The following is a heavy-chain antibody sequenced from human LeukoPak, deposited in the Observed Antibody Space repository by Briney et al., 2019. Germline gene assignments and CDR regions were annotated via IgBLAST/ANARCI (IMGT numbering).Heavy chain of an antibody. V-gene: IGHV3-7*01. CDR2: IEPDGGEN. CDR1: GFTFSDYW. CDR3: ARGGWYFGY. D-gene: IGHD6-19*01. J-gene: IGHJ4*02. Sequence: GGSLRLSCAASGFTFSDYWMSWVRQAPGKGLEWVANIEPDGGENYYVASVKGRFTISRDNAKNSLYLQMNSLRAEDTAVYYCARGGWYFGYWGQGTLVTVSS.